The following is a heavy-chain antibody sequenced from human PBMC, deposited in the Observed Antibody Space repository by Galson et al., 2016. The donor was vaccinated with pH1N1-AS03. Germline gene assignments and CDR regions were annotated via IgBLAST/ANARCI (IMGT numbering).Heavy chain of an antibody. J-gene: IGHJ4*02. D-gene: IGHD6-19*01. CDR2: ISSTGGLT. Sequence: SLRLSCAASGFTFNTGMTWVRQAPGKGLEWAPSISSTGGLTYYADPGTGRFTISRDNSKNILYLLMNGLRAADTALYYWARIPVPGSWYFDCWGQGTLVTVSS. V-gene: IGHV3-23*01. CDR1: GFTFNTG. CDR3: ARIPVPGSWYFDC.